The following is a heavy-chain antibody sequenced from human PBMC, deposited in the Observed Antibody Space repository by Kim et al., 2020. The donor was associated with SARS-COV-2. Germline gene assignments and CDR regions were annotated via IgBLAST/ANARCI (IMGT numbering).Heavy chain of an antibody. J-gene: IGHJ4*01. V-gene: IGHV3-30*18. CDR2: ISYDGSNK. CDR3: AKDRTPLLWFGELFDY. Sequence: GGSLRLSCAASGFTFSSYGMHWVRQAPGKGLEWVAVISYDGSNKYYADSVKGRFTISRDNSKNTLYLQMNSLRAEDTAVYYCAKDRTPLLWFGELFDYWG. D-gene: IGHD3-10*01. CDR1: GFTFSSYG.